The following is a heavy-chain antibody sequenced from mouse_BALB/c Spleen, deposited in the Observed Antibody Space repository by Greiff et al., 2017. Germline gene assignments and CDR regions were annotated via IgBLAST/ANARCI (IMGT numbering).Heavy chain of an antibody. V-gene: IGHV5-17*02. CDR2: ISSGSSTI. J-gene: IGHJ4*01. CDR3: ARSGGGNYEDAMDY. Sequence: EVKLMESGGGLVQPGGSRKLSCAASGFTFSSFGMHWVRQAPEKGLEWVAYISSGSSTIYYADTVKGRFTISRDNPKNTLFLQMTSLRSEDTAMYYCARSGGGNYEDAMDYWGQGTSVTVSS. CDR1: GFTFSSFG. D-gene: IGHD2-1*01.